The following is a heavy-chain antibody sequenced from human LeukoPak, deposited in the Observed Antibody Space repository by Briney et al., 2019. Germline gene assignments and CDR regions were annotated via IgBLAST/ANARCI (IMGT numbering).Heavy chain of an antibody. J-gene: IGHJ4*02. Sequence: GGSLRLSCAASGFTFSSYAMSWVRQAPGKGLEWLSAISGSGGSTYYADSVKGRFTISRDNSKNTLYLQMNSLRAEETAVYYCAKGRRYCSGGSCYLDYWGQGTLVTVSS. CDR2: ISGSGGST. CDR3: AKGRRYCSGGSCYLDY. D-gene: IGHD2-15*01. CDR1: GFTFSSYA. V-gene: IGHV3-23*01.